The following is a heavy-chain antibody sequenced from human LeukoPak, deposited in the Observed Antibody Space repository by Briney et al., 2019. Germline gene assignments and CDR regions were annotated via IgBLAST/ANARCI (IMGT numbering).Heavy chain of an antibody. J-gene: IGHJ4*02. CDR1: GGSISSYY. CDR3: AREVDCSGGSCYSDY. CDR2: IYYSGST. Sequence: PSETLSLTCTVSGGSISSYYWSWIRQPPGKGLEWIGYIYYSGSTYYNPSLKSRVTISVDTSKNQFSLKLSSVTAADTAVYYCAREVDCSGGSCYSDYWGQGTLVTVSS. V-gene: IGHV4-30-4*01. D-gene: IGHD2-15*01.